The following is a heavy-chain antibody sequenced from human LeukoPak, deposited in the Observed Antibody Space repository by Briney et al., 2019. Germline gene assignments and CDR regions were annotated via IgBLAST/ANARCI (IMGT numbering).Heavy chain of an antibody. Sequence: PSETLSLTCTVSGGSISSYYWSWIRQPPGKGLEWIGYIYYSGSTNYNPSLKSRVTISVDTSKNQFSLKLSSVTAADTAVYYCARGDDYYDSSGYYFSYWGQGTLVTVSS. J-gene: IGHJ4*02. CDR3: ARGDDYYDSSGYYFSY. D-gene: IGHD3-22*01. CDR2: IYYSGST. V-gene: IGHV4-59*01. CDR1: GGSISSYY.